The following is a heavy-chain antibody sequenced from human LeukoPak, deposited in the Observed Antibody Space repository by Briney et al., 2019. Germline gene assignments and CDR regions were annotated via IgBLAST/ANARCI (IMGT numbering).Heavy chain of an antibody. Sequence: PSETLSLTCTVSGGSISSYYWSWIRQPPGKGLEWIGYIYYSGSTNYNPSLKSRVTISVDTSKNQFSLKLSSVTAADTAVYYCARWGSDDAFDIWGQGTMVTVSS. V-gene: IGHV4-59*01. CDR3: ARWGSDDAFDI. CDR2: IYYSGST. D-gene: IGHD7-27*01. J-gene: IGHJ3*02. CDR1: GGSISSYY.